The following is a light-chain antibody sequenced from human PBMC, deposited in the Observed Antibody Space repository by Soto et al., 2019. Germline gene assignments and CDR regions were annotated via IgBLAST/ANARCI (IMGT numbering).Light chain of an antibody. Sequence: DIQMTQSPSSVSASVGDRVTITCRASQGISGWLAWYQQKPGKAPKLLIYAASSLQSGVPSRFSGSVSVTDVTLTLSSLQPEDFATSYCQQANSFPLTFGGGNKVEIK. CDR3: QQANSFPLT. V-gene: IGKV1-12*01. CDR2: AAS. J-gene: IGKJ4*01. CDR1: QGISGW.